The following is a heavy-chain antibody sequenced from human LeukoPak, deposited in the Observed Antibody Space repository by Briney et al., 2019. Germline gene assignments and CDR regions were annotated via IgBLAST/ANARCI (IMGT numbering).Heavy chain of an antibody. J-gene: IGHJ6*03. CDR1: GYSFTSYW. Sequence: GESLQISCKGSGYSFTSYWIGWVRQMPGKGLEWMGIIYPGDSDTRYSPSFQGQVTISADKSISTAYLQWSSLKASDTAMYYCARHQGTVDTAMVTNYYYYMDVWGKGTTVTVSS. V-gene: IGHV5-51*01. CDR3: ARHQGTVDTAMVTNYYYYMDV. D-gene: IGHD5-18*01. CDR2: IYPGDSDT.